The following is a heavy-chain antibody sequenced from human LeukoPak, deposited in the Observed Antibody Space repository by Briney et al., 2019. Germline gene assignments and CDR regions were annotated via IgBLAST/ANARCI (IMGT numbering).Heavy chain of an antibody. CDR3: ARDLGGYDGLDLDY. J-gene: IGHJ4*02. D-gene: IGHD3-16*01. CDR1: GFTFSSFE. CDR2: ISSSGSTI. V-gene: IGHV3-48*03. Sequence: GGSLRLSCAASGFTFSSFEMNWVRQAPGKGLEWVSYISSSGSTIYYADSVKGRFTISRDNAKNSLYLQMNRLRAEDTAVYYCARDLGGYDGLDLDYWGQGTLVTVSS.